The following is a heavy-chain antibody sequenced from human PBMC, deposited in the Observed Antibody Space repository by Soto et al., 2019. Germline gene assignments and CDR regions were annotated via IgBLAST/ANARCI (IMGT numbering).Heavy chain of an antibody. D-gene: IGHD3-16*02. J-gene: IGHJ4*02. CDR1: GCSISSYY. Sequence: PSDTLSLTCPFSGCSISSYYWSWIRPPAGKGLEWIGRIYTSGSTNYNPSLKSRVTMSVDTSKNQFSLKLSSVTAADTAVYYCARSINADDYVWGSYRYYFDYWGQGTLVTVS. V-gene: IGHV4-4*07. CDR2: IYTSGST. CDR3: ARSINADDYVWGSYRYYFDY.